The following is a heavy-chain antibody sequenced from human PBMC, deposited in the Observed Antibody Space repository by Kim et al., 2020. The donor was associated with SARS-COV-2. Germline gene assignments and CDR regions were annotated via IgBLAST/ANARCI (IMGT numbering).Heavy chain of an antibody. D-gene: IGHD3-22*01. CDR3: AKDRDSSGYFAADY. CDR2: ISGSGVGT. Sequence: GGSLRLSCVVSGFTFSSYAMSWVRQAPGKGLEWISGISGSGVGTYYADSVKGRFTISRDNSKNTLYLQMNSLRAEDTAVYYCAKDRDSSGYFAADYWGQGTLVTVSS. V-gene: IGHV3-23*01. CDR1: GFTFSSYA. J-gene: IGHJ4*02.